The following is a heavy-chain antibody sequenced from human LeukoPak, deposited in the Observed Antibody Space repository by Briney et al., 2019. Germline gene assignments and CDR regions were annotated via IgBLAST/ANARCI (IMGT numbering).Heavy chain of an antibody. CDR2: INHSGST. CDR3: ARGYSSSWYGRYYYYGMDV. V-gene: IGHV4-34*01. CDR1: GGSFSGYY. J-gene: IGHJ6*02. D-gene: IGHD6-13*01. Sequence: ASETLSLTCAVYGGSFSGYYWSWIRQPPGKGLEWIGEINHSGSTNYNPSLKSRVTISVDTSKNQFSLKLSSVTAADTAVYYCARGYSSSWYGRYYYYGMDVWGQGTTVTVSS.